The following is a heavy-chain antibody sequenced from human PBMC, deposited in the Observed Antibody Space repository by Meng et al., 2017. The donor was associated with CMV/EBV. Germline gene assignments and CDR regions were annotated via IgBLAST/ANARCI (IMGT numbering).Heavy chain of an antibody. CDR1: GFTFSSYW. V-gene: IGHV3-7*01. D-gene: IGHD3-3*01. Sequence: GESLKISCAASGFTFSSYWMSWVRQAPGKGLEWVANIKQDGSEKYYVDSVKGRFTISRDNAKNSLYLQMNSLRAEDTAVYYCARDPHPYDFWSGYYNPLYYYGMDVWGQGTTVTVSS. CDR2: IKQDGSEK. J-gene: IGHJ6*02. CDR3: ARDPHPYDFWSGYYNPLYYYGMDV.